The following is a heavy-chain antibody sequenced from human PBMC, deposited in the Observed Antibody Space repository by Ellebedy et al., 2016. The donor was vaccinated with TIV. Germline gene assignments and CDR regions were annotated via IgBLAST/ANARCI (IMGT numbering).Heavy chain of an antibody. J-gene: IGHJ3*02. V-gene: IGHV3-30-3*01. CDR1: GFTFSSYT. D-gene: IGHD5/OR15-5a*01. CDR3: ARGDSVYDWLGAFDI. CDR2: ISYDGSEK. Sequence: GESLKISCAASGFTFSSYTMHWVRQAPGKGLEWVAVISYDGSEKYYADSVKGRFTISRDNSKNTLYLQMNSLRAEDTAVYYCARGDSVYDWLGAFDIWGQGTMVTVSS.